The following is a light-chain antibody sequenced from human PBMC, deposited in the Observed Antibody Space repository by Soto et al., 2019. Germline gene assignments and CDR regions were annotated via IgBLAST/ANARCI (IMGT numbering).Light chain of an antibody. CDR3: SSYTGISTYV. CDR2: DVN. CDR1: SSDFGAYNF. Sequence: QSALTQPASVSGSPGQSISISCTGTSSDFGAYNFVSWYQQHPDKAPKLVIFDVNNRPSGVSNRFSGSKSGNTASLTISGLRAEDEADYYCSSYTGISTYVFGTGTKLTVL. J-gene: IGLJ1*01. V-gene: IGLV2-14*01.